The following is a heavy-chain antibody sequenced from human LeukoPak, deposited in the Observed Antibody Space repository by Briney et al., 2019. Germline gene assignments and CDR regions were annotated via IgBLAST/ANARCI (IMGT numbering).Heavy chain of an antibody. D-gene: IGHD6-19*01. Sequence: SETLSLTCTVSGCSISSYYWSWIRQPPGKGLEWIGYIYYSGSTNYNPSLKSRVTISVDTSKNQFSLKLSSVTAADTAVYYCARAPSARIAVAGTSGNWFDPWGQGTLVTVSS. CDR3: ARAPSARIAVAGTSGNWFDP. J-gene: IGHJ5*02. CDR2: IYYSGST. CDR1: GCSISSYY. V-gene: IGHV4-59*01.